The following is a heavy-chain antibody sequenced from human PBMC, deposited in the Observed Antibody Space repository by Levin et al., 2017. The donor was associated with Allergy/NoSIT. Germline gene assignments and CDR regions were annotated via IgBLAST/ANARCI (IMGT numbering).Heavy chain of an antibody. V-gene: IGHV3-11*01. CDR1: GFTFSDYY. Sequence: GGSLRLSCAASGFTFSDYYMSWIRQAPGKGLEWVSYISSSGSTIYYADSVKGRFTISRDNAKNSLYLQMNSLRAEDTAVYYCARDRSDSSGYFGLLSYYYYGMDVWGQGTTVTVSS. CDR3: ARDRSDSSGYFGLLSYYYYGMDV. CDR2: ISSSGSTI. J-gene: IGHJ6*02. D-gene: IGHD3-22*01.